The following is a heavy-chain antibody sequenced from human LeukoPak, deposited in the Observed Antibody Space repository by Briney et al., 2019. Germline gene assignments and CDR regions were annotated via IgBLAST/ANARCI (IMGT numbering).Heavy chain of an antibody. D-gene: IGHD2-15*01. CDR2: IIPIFGTA. V-gene: IGHV1-69*13. J-gene: IGHJ5*02. CDR1: GGTFSSYA. CDR3: ARASDPSYCSGGSCYSRNWFDP. Sequence: ASVKVSCKASGGTFSSYAISWVRQAPRQGLEWMGGIIPIFGTANYAQKFQGRDTITADESTSTAYMELSSLRSEDTAVYYCARASDPSYCSGGSCYSRNWFDPWGQGTLVTVSS.